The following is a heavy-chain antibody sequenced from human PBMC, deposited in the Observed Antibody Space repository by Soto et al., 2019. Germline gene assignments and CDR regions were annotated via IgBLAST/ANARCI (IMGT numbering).Heavy chain of an antibody. CDR3: ARLDIVVVPAARTPYNWFDP. J-gene: IGHJ5*02. CDR2: IYYSGST. D-gene: IGHD2-2*01. Sequence: SETLSLTCTVSGGSISSSSYYWGWIRQPPGKGLEWIGSIYYSGSTYYNPSLKSRVTISVDTSKNQFSLKLSSVTAADTAVYYCARLDIVVVPAARTPYNWFDPWGQGTLVTVSS. CDR1: GGSISSSSYY. V-gene: IGHV4-39*01.